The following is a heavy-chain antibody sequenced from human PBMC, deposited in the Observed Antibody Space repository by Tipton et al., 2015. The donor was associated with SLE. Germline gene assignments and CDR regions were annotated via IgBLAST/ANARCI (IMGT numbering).Heavy chain of an antibody. V-gene: IGHV1-8*03. CDR2: MNPNSGNT. CDR3: ARRGYDSSGYYDVVDY. D-gene: IGHD3-22*01. J-gene: IGHJ4*02. Sequence: QLVQSGAEVKKPGASVKVSCKASGYTFTSYDINWVRQATGQGLEWMGWMNPNSGNTGYAQKFQGRVTITRNTSISTAYMELSSLRSEDTAVYYCARRGYDSSGYYDVVDYWGQGTLVTVSS. CDR1: GYTFTSYD.